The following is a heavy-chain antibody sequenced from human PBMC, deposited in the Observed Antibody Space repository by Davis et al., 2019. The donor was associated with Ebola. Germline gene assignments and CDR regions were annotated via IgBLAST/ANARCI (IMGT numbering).Heavy chain of an antibody. CDR2: IRGFNTNT. CDR3: ARAPNYDVLTGTSSYYFDY. V-gene: IGHV1-18*04. D-gene: IGHD3-9*01. J-gene: IGHJ4*02. Sequence: ASMPVSCKPSGYTFTSYGLVWVRQAPGLGLAWMGWIRGFNTNTNFAQKFQGRVTVSKDTSTNTAYMDLRSLTSDDTAIYYCARAPNYDVLTGTSSYYFDYWGQGTLVTVSS. CDR1: GYTFTSYG.